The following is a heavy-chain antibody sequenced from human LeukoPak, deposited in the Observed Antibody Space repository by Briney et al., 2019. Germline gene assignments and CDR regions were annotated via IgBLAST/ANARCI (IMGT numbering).Heavy chain of an antibody. V-gene: IGHV3-74*01. CDR1: GFHLSKHL. CDR3: DRAEANCGSRSCYASCYGMDV. Sequence: GSLRLSRATPGFHLSKHLLHWVRQAPGTGLVWVSRINSDGSNTIYADSVKGRFTISRDNAKNTLYLQMNSLRGEDTAVYYCDRAEANCGSRSCYASCYGMDVWGQGTTVTVSS. D-gene: IGHD2-2*01. J-gene: IGHJ6*02. CDR2: INSDGSNT.